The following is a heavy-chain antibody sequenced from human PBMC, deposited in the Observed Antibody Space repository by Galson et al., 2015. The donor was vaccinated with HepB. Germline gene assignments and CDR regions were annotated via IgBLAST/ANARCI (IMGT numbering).Heavy chain of an antibody. D-gene: IGHD3-22*01. CDR3: ARDSAYSMIVVVPYWYFDL. V-gene: IGHV4-39*07. CDR1: GGPINSSNYY. J-gene: IGHJ2*01. CDR2: MHYSGST. Sequence: ETLSLTCTVSGGPINSSNYYWVWIRQSPGKGLEWIGSMHYSGSTYQNPSLKSRVTISIDTSKNQFSLKLSSVTAADTAVYYCARDSAYSMIVVVPYWYFDLWGRGTLVAVSS.